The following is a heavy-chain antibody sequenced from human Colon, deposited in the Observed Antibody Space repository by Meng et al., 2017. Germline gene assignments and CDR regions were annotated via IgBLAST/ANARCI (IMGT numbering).Heavy chain of an antibody. D-gene: IGHD2-21*02. Sequence: EVQLVESGGGLVKPGGSLRLSCAASGFTLTGYSMNLVRQAPGKGLEWVSSISSTTRYIYYADSLKGRFTISRDNAKNSLYLQMNSLRAEDTAVYYCAREGAVVTTIGGGYFDYWGQGILVTVSS. CDR2: ISSTTRYI. CDR3: AREGAVVTTIGGGYFDY. J-gene: IGHJ4*02. CDR1: GFTLTGYS. V-gene: IGHV3-21*01.